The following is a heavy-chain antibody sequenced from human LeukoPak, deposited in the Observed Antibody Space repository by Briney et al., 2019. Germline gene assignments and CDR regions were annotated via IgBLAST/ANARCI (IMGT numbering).Heavy chain of an antibody. CDR3: ARGPTGGGIVVVITPGVAPDY. V-gene: IGHV3-21*01. CDR1: GFTFSSYS. J-gene: IGHJ4*02. Sequence: PGGSLRLSCAASGFTFSSYSMNWVRQAPGKGLEWVSSISSSSSYIYYADSVKGRFTISRDNAKNSLYLQMNSLRAEDTAVYYCARGPTGGGIVVVITPGVAPDYWGQGTLVTVSS. CDR2: ISSSSSYI. D-gene: IGHD3-22*01.